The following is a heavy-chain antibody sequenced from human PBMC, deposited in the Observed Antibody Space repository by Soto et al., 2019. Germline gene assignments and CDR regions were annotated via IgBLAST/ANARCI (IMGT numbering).Heavy chain of an antibody. D-gene: IGHD3-10*01. CDR3: ARPHLLWFGELYYFDY. V-gene: IGHV4-39*01. Sequence: PSGTRSLTGTVLVGSISGISYYWGGFGRPPGKGLEWIGSIYYSGSTYYNPSLKSRVTISVDTSKNQFSLKLSSVTTADTAVYYCARPHLLWFGELYYFDYWGQGTLVTVSS. J-gene: IGHJ4*02. CDR2: IYYSGST. CDR1: VGSISGISYY.